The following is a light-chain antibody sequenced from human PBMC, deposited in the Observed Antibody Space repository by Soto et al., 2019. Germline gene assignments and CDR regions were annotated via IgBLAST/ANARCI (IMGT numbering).Light chain of an antibody. CDR2: RNN. V-gene: IGLV1-47*01. J-gene: IGLJ2*01. CDR1: SSNIGSNY. CDR3: AAWDDSLSGL. Sequence: QSVLTQAPSASGTPGQRVTISCSGSSSNIGSNYVYWYQQLPGTAPKLLIYRNNQRPSGVPDRFSGSKSGTSASLAISGLRFEDEADYYCAAWDDSLSGLFGGGTKLTVL.